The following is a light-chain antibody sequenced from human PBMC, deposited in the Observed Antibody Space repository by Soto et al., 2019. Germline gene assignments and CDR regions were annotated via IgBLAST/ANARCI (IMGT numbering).Light chain of an antibody. J-gene: IGKJ1*01. CDR2: DAS. Sequence: IQMTQSPSTLPASRGDRVTITCRASQSISNWLACYQQKPGRAPKRLIYDASSLESGVPSRLTDSGSGTDFTLTIHSLQPDDFATYFCQPYNTYWTFGQGTKGEIK. V-gene: IGKV1-5*01. CDR1: QSISNW. CDR3: QPYNTYWT.